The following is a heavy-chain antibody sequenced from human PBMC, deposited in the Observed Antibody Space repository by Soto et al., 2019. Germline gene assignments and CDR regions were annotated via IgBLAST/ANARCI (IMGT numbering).Heavy chain of an antibody. CDR2: ISAYNGNT. V-gene: IGHV1-18*04. D-gene: IGHD3-3*01. J-gene: IGHJ6*02. CDR1: CYTFTIYG. CDR3: AREPPITIFGVAHMDV. Sequence: ASAPVSCKASCYTFTIYGISWVRQAPGQGLEWMGWISAYNGNTNYAQKLQGRVTMTTDTSTSTAYMELRSLRSDDTAVYYCAREPPITIFGVAHMDVWGQGNTVTVSS.